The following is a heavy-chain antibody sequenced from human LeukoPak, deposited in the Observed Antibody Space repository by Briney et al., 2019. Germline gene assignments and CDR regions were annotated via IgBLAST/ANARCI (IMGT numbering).Heavy chain of an antibody. J-gene: IGHJ3*02. CDR2: ISYDGSNK. CDR3: AKESVVVVAATPDAFDI. Sequence: PGGSLRLSCAASGFTFSNYGMHWVRQAPGKGLEWVALISYDGSNKYYADSVKGRFTISRDNSKNTLYLQMNSLRAEDTAVFYCAKESVVVVAATPDAFDIWGQGTMVTVSS. D-gene: IGHD2-15*01. V-gene: IGHV3-30*18. CDR1: GFTFSNYG.